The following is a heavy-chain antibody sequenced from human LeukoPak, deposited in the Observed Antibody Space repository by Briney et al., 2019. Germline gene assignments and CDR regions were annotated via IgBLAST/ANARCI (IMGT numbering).Heavy chain of an antibody. Sequence: SETLSLTCAVSGDSISSNYWWTWVRQHPGKVLEWIGEIHHSGSTNYSPSLKSRVTISVDNSRNRFSLGLSSVSAADTAVYYCARGIPGYFGTSGYYYEYWGQGTLVTVSS. V-gene: IGHV4-4*02. CDR3: ARGIPGYFGTSGYYYEY. J-gene: IGHJ4*02. CDR1: GDSISSNYW. CDR2: IHHSGST. D-gene: IGHD3-22*01.